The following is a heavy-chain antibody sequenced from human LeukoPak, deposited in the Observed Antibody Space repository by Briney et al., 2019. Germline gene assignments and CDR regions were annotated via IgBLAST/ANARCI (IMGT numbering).Heavy chain of an antibody. CDR1: GFTFSSFS. V-gene: IGHV3-48*02. Sequence: PPGGSLRLSCIASGFTFSSFSLNWVRQAPGKGLECVSYISSSGSSIYYADSVKGRFTICRDNAKNSLYLQMNSLRDEDTAVYYCSFRQSGSYLRFDPWGQGTLVTVSS. CDR3: SFRQSGSYLRFDP. J-gene: IGHJ5*02. D-gene: IGHD1-26*01. CDR2: ISSSGSSI.